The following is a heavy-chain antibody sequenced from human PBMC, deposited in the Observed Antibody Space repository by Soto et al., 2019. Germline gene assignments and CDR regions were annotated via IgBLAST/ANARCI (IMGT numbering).Heavy chain of an antibody. D-gene: IGHD2-15*01. V-gene: IGHV3-30*18. CDR3: AKDSGYCSGGSCYPGGY. CDR2: ISYDGSNK. CDR1: GFTFSSYG. J-gene: IGHJ4*02. Sequence: GGSLRLSCAASGFTFSSYGMHWVRQAPGKGLEWVAVISYDGSNKYYADSVKGRFTISRDNSKNTLYLQMNSLRSEDTALYYCAKDSGYCSGGSCYPGGYWGQGTLVTVSS.